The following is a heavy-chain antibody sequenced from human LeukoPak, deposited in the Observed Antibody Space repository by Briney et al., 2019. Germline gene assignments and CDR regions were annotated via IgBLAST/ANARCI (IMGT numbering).Heavy chain of an antibody. J-gene: IGHJ4*02. CDR2: ISYDGSNK. CDR3: ARRPYYYDSLDY. D-gene: IGHD3-22*01. V-gene: IGHV3-30*03. Sequence: GGSLRLSCAASGFTFSSYGMHWVRQAPGKGLEWVAVISYDGSNKYYADSVKGRFTISRDNSKNTLYLQMNSLRAEDTALYYCARRPYYYDSLDYWGQGTLVTVSS. CDR1: GFTFSSYG.